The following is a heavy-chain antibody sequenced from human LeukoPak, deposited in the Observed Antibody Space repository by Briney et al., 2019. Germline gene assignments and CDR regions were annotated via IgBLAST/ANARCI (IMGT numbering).Heavy chain of an antibody. CDR1: GGSFSGYY. CDR2: INHSGST. V-gene: IGHV4-34*01. D-gene: IGHD2-15*01. Sequence: PSETLSLTCAVYGGSFSGYYWSWIRQPPGKGLEWIGEINHSGSTNYNPSLKSRVTISVDTSKNQFSLKLSSVTAADTAVYYCAYSGGLLGQFDYWGQGTLVTVSS. CDR3: AYSGGLLGQFDY. J-gene: IGHJ4*02.